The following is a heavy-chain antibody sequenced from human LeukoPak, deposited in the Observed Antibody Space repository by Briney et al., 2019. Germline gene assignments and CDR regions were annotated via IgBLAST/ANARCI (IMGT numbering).Heavy chain of an antibody. CDR1: GLNVGTNH. CDR2: IYRGGST. CDR3: ATAQYSGNYYFDN. Sequence: GGSLRLSCAASGLNVGTNHMSWVRQTPGKGLECVSPIYRGGSTYYADSVKGRFTISKDNSKNTLSLQMNSLRAEDTAVYYCATAQYSGNYYFDNWGQGTLVTVSS. J-gene: IGHJ4*02. D-gene: IGHD1-26*01. V-gene: IGHV3-53*01.